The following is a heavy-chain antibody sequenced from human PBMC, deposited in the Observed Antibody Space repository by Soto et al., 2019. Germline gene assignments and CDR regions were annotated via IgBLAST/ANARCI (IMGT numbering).Heavy chain of an antibody. D-gene: IGHD3-22*01. Sequence: PGGSLRLSCAASGFTFSSYSMNWVRQAPGKGLEWASSISSSSSYIYYADSVKGRFTISRDNAKNSLYLQMNSLRAEDTAVYYCARDLKTYYYDSSGSTDPWGQGTLVTVSS. J-gene: IGHJ5*02. CDR2: ISSSSSYI. CDR1: GFTFSSYS. V-gene: IGHV3-21*01. CDR3: ARDLKTYYYDSSGSTDP.